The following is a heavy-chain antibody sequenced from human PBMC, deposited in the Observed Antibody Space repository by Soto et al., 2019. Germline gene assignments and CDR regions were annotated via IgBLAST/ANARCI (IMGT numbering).Heavy chain of an antibody. CDR2: IYYSGST. Sequence: SETLSLTCTVSGGSVSSGSSYWSWIRQPPGKGLEWIGYIYYSGSTNYIRSLKSRVTISVDTSKNQFSLKLSSVTAADTAVYYCARGPLYDTHFGYWGQGTLVTVSS. D-gene: IGHD3-22*01. CDR1: GGSVSSGSSY. CDR3: ARGPLYDTHFGY. V-gene: IGHV4-61*01. J-gene: IGHJ4*02.